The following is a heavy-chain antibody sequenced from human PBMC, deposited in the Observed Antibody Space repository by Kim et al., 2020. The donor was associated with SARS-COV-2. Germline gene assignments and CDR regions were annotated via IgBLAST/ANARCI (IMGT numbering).Heavy chain of an antibody. CDR3: ANFGSY. Sequence: GGSLRLSCAASGFTFRSYGMHWVRQAPGKGLEWVAVISYDGSNKHYADSVKGRFTISRDNSKNTLYLQMNSLRAEDTAVYYCANFGSYWGQGTLVTVSS. CDR1: GFTFRSYG. CDR2: ISYDGSNK. D-gene: IGHD3-10*01. J-gene: IGHJ4*02. V-gene: IGHV3-30*18.